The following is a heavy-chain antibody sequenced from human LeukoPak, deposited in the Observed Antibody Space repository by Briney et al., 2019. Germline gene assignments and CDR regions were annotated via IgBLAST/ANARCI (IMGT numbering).Heavy chain of an antibody. CDR3: ARDAGRDGYNL. J-gene: IGHJ4*02. D-gene: IGHD5-24*01. Sequence: SETLSLTCTVSGGSISSSSYYWSWIRQPPGKGLEWIGYIYYSGSTYYNPSLKSRVTISVDTSKNQFSLKLSSVTAADTAVYYCARDAGRDGYNLWGQGTLVTVSS. CDR2: IYYSGST. V-gene: IGHV4-30-4*01. CDR1: GGSISSSSYY.